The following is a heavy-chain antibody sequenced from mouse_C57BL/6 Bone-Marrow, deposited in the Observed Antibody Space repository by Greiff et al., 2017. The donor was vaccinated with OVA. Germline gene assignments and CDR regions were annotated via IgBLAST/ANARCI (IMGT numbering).Heavy chain of an antibody. V-gene: IGHV6-6*01. CDR3: TAYHIDY. Sequence: EVKVEESGGGLVQPGGSMKLSCAASGFTFSDAWMDWVRQSPEKGLEWVAEIRNKANNNATYYAETVKGRFTISSDDSKCSVYLLMICLRAEYTGIYYCTAYHIDYWGQGTSVTVSS. CDR1: GFTFSDAW. D-gene: IGHD2-10*01. CDR2: IRNKANNNAT. J-gene: IGHJ4*01.